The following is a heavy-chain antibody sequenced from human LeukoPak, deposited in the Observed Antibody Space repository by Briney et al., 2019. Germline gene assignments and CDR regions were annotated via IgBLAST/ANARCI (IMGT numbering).Heavy chain of an antibody. Sequence: GGSLRLSCAASGFTFSDYYMSWIRQAPGKGLEWVSYISSSGSDIYYADSVKGRFTVSRDNAKNSLYLHMNSLRAEDTAVYYCARDYGGSSPFDYWGQGTLVTVSS. CDR2: ISSSGSDI. CDR3: ARDYGGSSPFDY. CDR1: GFTFSDYY. V-gene: IGHV3-11*04. D-gene: IGHD4-23*01. J-gene: IGHJ4*02.